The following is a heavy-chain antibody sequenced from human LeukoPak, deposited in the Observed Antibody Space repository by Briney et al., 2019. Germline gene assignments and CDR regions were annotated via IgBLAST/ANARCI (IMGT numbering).Heavy chain of an antibody. J-gene: IGHJ4*02. D-gene: IGHD1-26*01. CDR1: GFTFSSYS. V-gene: IGHV3-21*01. CDR2: ISSSSSYI. CDR3: ARDRREYFDY. Sequence: GGSLRLSCAASGFTFSSYSMNWVRQAPGKGLEWVSSISSSSSYIYYADSVKGRFTISRDNAKISLYLQMNSLRAEDTAVYYCARDRREYFDYWGQGTLVTVSS.